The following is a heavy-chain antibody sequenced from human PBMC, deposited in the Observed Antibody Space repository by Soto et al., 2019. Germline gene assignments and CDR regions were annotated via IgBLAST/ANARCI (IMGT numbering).Heavy chain of an antibody. CDR1: GGSFSGYY. D-gene: IGHD3-10*01. Sequence: PSETLSLTCAVYGGSFSGYYWSWIRQPPGKGLEWIGEINHSGSTNYNPSLKSRVTISVDTSKNQFSLKLSSVTAADTAVYYCARSAGRINMVRGAIKGDYWGQGTLVTVSS. J-gene: IGHJ4*02. CDR3: ARSAGRINMVRGAIKGDY. V-gene: IGHV4-34*01. CDR2: INHSGST.